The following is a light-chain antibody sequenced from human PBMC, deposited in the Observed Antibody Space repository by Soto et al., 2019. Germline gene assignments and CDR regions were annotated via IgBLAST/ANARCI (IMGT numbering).Light chain of an antibody. J-gene: IGLJ1*01. CDR2: GNR. Sequence: QSVLTQPPSVSGAPGQRVTIPCTGNSSNLGAGYDVHWYQQLPGTAPKLVIYGNRNRPSGVPERFSGSKSGTSASLAITGLQAEDEGDYYCCSYAGSYRVFGTGTKLTVL. CDR3: CSYAGSYRV. CDR1: SSNLGAGYD. V-gene: IGLV1-40*01.